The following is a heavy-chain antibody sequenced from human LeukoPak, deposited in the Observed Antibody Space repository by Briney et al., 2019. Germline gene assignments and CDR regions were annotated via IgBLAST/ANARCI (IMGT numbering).Heavy chain of an antibody. CDR1: GYTFTSYD. CDR3: ARVPYSSGWQEKKYYFDY. Sequence: ASVKVSCKASGYTFTSYDINWVRQATVQGLEWMGWMNPNSGNTGYAQKFQGRVTMTRNTSISTAYMELSSLRSEDTAVYYCARVPYSSGWQEKKYYFDYWGQGTLVTVSS. J-gene: IGHJ4*02. CDR2: MNPNSGNT. D-gene: IGHD6-19*01. V-gene: IGHV1-8*01.